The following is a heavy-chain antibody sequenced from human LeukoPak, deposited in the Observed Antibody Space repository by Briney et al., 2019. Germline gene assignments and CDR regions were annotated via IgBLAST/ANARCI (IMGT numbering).Heavy chain of an antibody. D-gene: IGHD3-10*01. J-gene: IGHJ6*03. V-gene: IGHV4-59*01. CDR1: GGSISSYY. CDR2: IYYGGST. Sequence: SETLSLTCTVSGGSISSYYWSWIRQPPGKGLEWIGYIYYGGSTNYNPSLKSRVTISVDTSKNQFSLKLSSVTAADTAVYYCARVSGLTRYYYYYYYMDVWGKGTTVTVSS. CDR3: ARVSGLTRYYYYYYYMDV.